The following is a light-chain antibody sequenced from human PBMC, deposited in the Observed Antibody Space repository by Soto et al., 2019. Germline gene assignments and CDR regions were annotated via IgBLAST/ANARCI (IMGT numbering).Light chain of an antibody. J-gene: IGLJ1*01. CDR2: RSN. Sequence: VLTQSPSASATPGQRVTISCSGSSSNIGSNYVYWYQQFPGTAPKLLIYRSNQRASGVPDRFSGSKSGTSASLAISGLRSEDEADYYCAAWDDSLSVHYVFGTGTKVTVL. CDR1: SSNIGSNY. V-gene: IGLV1-47*01. CDR3: AAWDDSLSVHYV.